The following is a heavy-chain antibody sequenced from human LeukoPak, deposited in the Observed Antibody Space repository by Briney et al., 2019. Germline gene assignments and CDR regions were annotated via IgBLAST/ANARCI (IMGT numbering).Heavy chain of an antibody. Sequence: SETLSLTCAVYGGSFSGYYWSWIRQPPGKGLEWIGEIYHSGTANYNPSLKSRVTISVDTSKNQLSLNLSSVTAADTAVYYCARGPYCTDDSCYENWFGPWGQGPWSPSPQ. V-gene: IGHV4-34*01. CDR1: GGSFSGYY. CDR2: IYHSGTA. D-gene: IGHD2-8*01. CDR3: ARGPYCTDDSCYENWFGP. J-gene: IGHJ5*02.